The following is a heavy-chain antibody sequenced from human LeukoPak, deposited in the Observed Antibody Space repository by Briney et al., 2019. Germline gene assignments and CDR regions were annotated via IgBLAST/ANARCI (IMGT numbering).Heavy chain of an antibody. J-gene: IGHJ4*02. V-gene: IGHV1-18*01. CDR3: ARGRELELELLPDY. CDR1: GYTFTSYG. D-gene: IGHD1-7*01. Sequence: ASVKVSCKASGYTFTSYGISWVRQAPGQGLEWMGWISAYNGNTNYAQKLQGRVTMTTDTSTSTAYMELRRLRSDDTAVYYCARGRELELELLPDYWGQGTLVTVSS. CDR2: ISAYNGNT.